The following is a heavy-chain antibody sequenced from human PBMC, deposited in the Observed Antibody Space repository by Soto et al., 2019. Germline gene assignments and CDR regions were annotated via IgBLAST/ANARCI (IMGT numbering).Heavy chain of an antibody. CDR3: ARGLYSYGPIRRGHFDY. D-gene: IGHD5-18*01. Sequence: QVQLVQSGAEVKKPGSSVKVSCKASGGTFSSYAISWVRQAPGQGLEWMGGIIPIFGTANYAQKFQGRVTITPDKSKSTAYMELSSLRSEDTAVYYCARGLYSYGPIRRGHFDYWGQGTLVTVSS. CDR1: GGTFSSYA. V-gene: IGHV1-69*06. CDR2: IIPIFGTA. J-gene: IGHJ4*02.